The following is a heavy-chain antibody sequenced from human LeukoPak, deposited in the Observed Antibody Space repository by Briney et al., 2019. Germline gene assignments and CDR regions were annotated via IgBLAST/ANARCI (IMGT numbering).Heavy chain of an antibody. D-gene: IGHD3-9*01. V-gene: IGHV1-46*01. Sequence: LGASVKVSCKASGYTFTSYYMHWVRQAPGQGLEWMGIINPSGGSTSYAQKFQGRVTMTRDMSTSTVYMELSSLRSEDTAVYYCARRFYDNLTGHTWYDYWGQGTLVTVSS. CDR3: ARRFYDNLTGHTWYDY. J-gene: IGHJ4*02. CDR2: INPSGGST. CDR1: GYTFTSYY.